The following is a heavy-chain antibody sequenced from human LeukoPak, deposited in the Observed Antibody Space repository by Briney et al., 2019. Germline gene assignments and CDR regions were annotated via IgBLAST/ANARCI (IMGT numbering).Heavy chain of an antibody. J-gene: IGHJ5*02. CDR2: INSDGSRT. V-gene: IGHV3-74*01. Sequence: GGSLRLSCAASGFTFSNYWMHWVRQAPGKGLVWVSRINSDGSRTNYADSVKGRFTISRDNAKNTLYLQMSSLRAEDTAVYYCARVLTGSWDWFDPWGQGTLVTVSS. CDR3: ARVLTGSWDWFDP. D-gene: IGHD2-8*02. CDR1: GFTFSNYW.